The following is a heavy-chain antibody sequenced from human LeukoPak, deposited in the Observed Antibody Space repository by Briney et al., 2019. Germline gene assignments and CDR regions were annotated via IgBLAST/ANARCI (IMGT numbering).Heavy chain of an antibody. Sequence: SETLSLTCTVSGGSISSSSYYWGWTRQPPGKGLEWIGSIYYSGSTNYNPSLKSRVTISVDTSKNQFSLKLSSVTAADTAVYYCARGQDYVWGSPRNWFDPWGQGTLVTVSS. CDR1: GGSISSSSYY. J-gene: IGHJ5*02. CDR2: IYYSGST. V-gene: IGHV4-39*07. D-gene: IGHD3-16*01. CDR3: ARGQDYVWGSPRNWFDP.